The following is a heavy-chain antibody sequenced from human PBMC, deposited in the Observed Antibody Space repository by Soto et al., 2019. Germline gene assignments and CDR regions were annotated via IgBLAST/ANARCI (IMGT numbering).Heavy chain of an antibody. J-gene: IGHJ6*02. D-gene: IGHD3-22*01. V-gene: IGHV3-30*03. CDR3: AIDSGYYPSVAYGMYV. Sequence: QVQLVESGGGVVQPGRSLRLSCAASGFTFSSYGMHWVRQAPGKGLEWVAVISYDGSNKYYADSVKGRFTSSSANSKNTLYLQMNSLTAEDTAVYYCAIDSGYYPSVAYGMYVWGRRTKVTVS. CDR1: GFTFSSYG. CDR2: ISYDGSNK.